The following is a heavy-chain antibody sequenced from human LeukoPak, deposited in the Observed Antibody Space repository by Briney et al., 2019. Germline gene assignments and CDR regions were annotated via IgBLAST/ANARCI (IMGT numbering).Heavy chain of an antibody. Sequence: SGPTLVNPTQTLTLTCTFSELSFSTSGVGVGWIRQPPGKALEWLAVIYWDDDKRYSPSLKSRLTITTATSKNQVVLTMTNMDPVDTATYYCARLIRGAHDYWDQGTLVTVSS. CDR2: IYWDDDK. J-gene: IGHJ4*02. CDR1: ELSFSTSGVG. CDR3: ARLIRGAHDY. D-gene: IGHD3-10*01. V-gene: IGHV2-5*02.